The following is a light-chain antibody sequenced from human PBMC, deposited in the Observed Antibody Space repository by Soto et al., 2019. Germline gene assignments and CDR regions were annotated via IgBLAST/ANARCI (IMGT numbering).Light chain of an antibody. CDR3: QQYNNWPIT. V-gene: IGKV3-15*01. Sequence: EIVMTQSPATLSVSPGERATLSCRASQSVSSNLAWYQQKPGQAPSLLNYGASTRATGIPARFSGSGSGTEFTLTISSLQSEDFAVYYCQQYNNWPITFGQGTRLEIK. CDR1: QSVSSN. CDR2: GAS. J-gene: IGKJ5*01.